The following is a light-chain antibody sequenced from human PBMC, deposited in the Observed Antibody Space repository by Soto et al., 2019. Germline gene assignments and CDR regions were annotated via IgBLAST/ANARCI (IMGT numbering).Light chain of an antibody. CDR3: SSYTSNNTPVV. V-gene: IGLV2-14*01. Sequence: ALTQPASVSGSPGQSITISCTGTISDVGGYNYVSWYQHHPGKAPKLMIYEVSNRPSGVSNRFSGSKSGNTASLTISGLQAEDEADYYCSSYTSNNTPVVLGGGTKLTVL. CDR1: ISDVGGYNY. CDR2: EVS. J-gene: IGLJ2*01.